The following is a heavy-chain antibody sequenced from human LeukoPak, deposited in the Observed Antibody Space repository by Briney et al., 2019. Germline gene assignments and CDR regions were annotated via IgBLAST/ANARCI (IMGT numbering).Heavy chain of an antibody. CDR1: GGSISSSSCY. CDR2: IYYSGST. Sequence: SETLSLTCTVSGGSISSSSCYGGWSRQPPGKGLEWSGSIYYSGSTYYNPSLKSRVTISVDPSNSPFSLKLSSVTAADTAVYYCARHNQWDLHFDYWGQGTLVTVSS. D-gene: IGHD1-26*01. J-gene: IGHJ4*02. V-gene: IGHV4-39*01. CDR3: ARHNQWDLHFDY.